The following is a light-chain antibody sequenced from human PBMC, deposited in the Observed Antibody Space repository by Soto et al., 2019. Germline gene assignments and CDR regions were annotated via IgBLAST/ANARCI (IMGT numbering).Light chain of an antibody. V-gene: IGKV1-39*01. CDR2: AAS. CDR1: QSISSY. Sequence: IEVTQSPSSLSASVGDRVTITCRASQSISSYLNWYQQKPGKAPKLLIYAASSLQSGVPSRFSGSGSGKEFTLTISSLQPDDFATYYCQQYNSYRKFGQGTKVDIK. CDR3: QQYNSYRK. J-gene: IGKJ1*01.